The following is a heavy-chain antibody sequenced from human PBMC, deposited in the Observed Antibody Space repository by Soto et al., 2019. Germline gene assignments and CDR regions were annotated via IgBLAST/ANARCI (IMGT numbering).Heavy chain of an antibody. Sequence: QLQLQEPGPGLVKPAETLSLKCAVSGGSVSSGNYFWGWIRQPPGKGLEGIGNIYYNGDTYYSPSLKRRVTISGDTAQNQFSLRLTSVTAADTAVYYCARRRIDDGTIGHDFDFWGQGTLVTVSS. CDR1: GGSVSSGNYF. CDR3: ARRRIDDGTIGHDFDF. V-gene: IGHV4-39*01. D-gene: IGHD2-15*01. CDR2: IYYNGDT. J-gene: IGHJ3*01.